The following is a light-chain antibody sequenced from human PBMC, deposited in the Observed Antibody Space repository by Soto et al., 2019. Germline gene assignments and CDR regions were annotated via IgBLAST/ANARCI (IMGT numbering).Light chain of an antibody. J-gene: IGLJ1*01. Sequence: QSVLTQPRSVSGSPGQSITISCTGTSSDVGGYNYVSWYRQYPGKAPKLMIYDVSKRPSGVPDRFSGSKSGNTASLTISGLQAEDEADYYCCSYAGSYTHYVFGTGTKVTVL. CDR2: DVS. V-gene: IGLV2-11*01. CDR1: SSDVGGYNY. CDR3: CSYAGSYTHYV.